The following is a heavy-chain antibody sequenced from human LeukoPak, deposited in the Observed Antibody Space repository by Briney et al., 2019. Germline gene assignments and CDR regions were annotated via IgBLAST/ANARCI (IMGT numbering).Heavy chain of an antibody. CDR3: ARGARYSSGWYLKSWFDP. J-gene: IGHJ5*02. CDR2: ITHSGST. V-gene: IGHV4-34*01. D-gene: IGHD6-19*01. CDR1: GGSFSGYY. Sequence: SETLSLTCAVYGGSFSGYYWSWLRQPPGKGLEWIGVITHSGSTNYNPSLKSRVTISVDTSKNQFSLRLSSVTAADTAVYYCARGARYSSGWYLKSWFDPWGQGTLVTVSS.